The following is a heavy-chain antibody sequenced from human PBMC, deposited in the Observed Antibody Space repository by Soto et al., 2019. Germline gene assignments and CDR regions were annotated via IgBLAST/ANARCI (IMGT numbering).Heavy chain of an antibody. D-gene: IGHD4-17*01. CDR3: AKDSLKNVYGDSLDY. Sequence: GGSLRLSCAASGFTFSSYSMNWVRQAPGKGLEWVSYISSSSSTIYYADSVKGRFTISRDNAKNSLYLQMNSLRAEDTALYYCAKDSLKNVYGDSLDYWGQGTLVTVSS. V-gene: IGHV3-48*01. CDR2: ISSSSSTI. J-gene: IGHJ4*02. CDR1: GFTFSSYS.